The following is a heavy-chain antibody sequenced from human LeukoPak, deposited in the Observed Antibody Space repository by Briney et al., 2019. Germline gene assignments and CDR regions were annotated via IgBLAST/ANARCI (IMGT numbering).Heavy chain of an antibody. CDR3: ARDRAVATIGGVDY. CDR1: GYGFTGYY. CDR2: INPNNGGT. V-gene: IGHV1-2*02. J-gene: IGHJ4*02. D-gene: IGHD5-12*01. Sequence: ASVKVSCKASGYGFTGYYVHWVRQAPGQGLEWMGWINPNNGGTKYAQKFQGRVTMTRDTSISTAYMELSRLRSDDTAVYYCARDRAVATIGGVDYWGQGTLVTVSS.